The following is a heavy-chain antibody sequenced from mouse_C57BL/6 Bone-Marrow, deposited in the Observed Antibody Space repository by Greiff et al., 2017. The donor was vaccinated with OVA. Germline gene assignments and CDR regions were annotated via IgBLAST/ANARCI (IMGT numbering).Heavy chain of an antibody. V-gene: IGHV1-83*01. CDR2: YPGSGNTY. CDR3: RISGYDAMDY. CDR1: YTFTDYYM. J-gene: IGHJ4*01. Sequence: VQLQQSGPELVKPGASVKMSCKASGYTFTDYYMHWVKQKPGKGLEWIGEIYPGSGNTYYNEKFKGKATLTADTSSSTAYMQLSSLTSEDSAVXFCARISGYDAMDYWGQGTSVTVSS. D-gene: IGHD3-2*02.